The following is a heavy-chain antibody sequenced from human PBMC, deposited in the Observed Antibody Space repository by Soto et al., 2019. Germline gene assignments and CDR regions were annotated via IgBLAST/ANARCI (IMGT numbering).Heavy chain of an antibody. CDR3: ARDSPMGYCSGGSCFYYYGMDV. J-gene: IGHJ6*02. Sequence: QVQLVESGGGVVQPGRSLRLSCAASGFTFSSYAMHWVRQAPGKGLEWVAVISYDGSNKYYAASVKGRFTISRDNSKNTLYLQMNSLRAEDTAVYYCARDSPMGYCSGGSCFYYYGMDVWGQGTTVTVSS. V-gene: IGHV3-30-3*01. CDR2: ISYDGSNK. CDR1: GFTFSSYA. D-gene: IGHD2-15*01.